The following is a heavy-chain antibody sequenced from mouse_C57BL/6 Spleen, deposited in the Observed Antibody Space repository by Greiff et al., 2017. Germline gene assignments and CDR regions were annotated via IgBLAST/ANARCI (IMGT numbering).Heavy chain of an antibody. Sequence: ELTLVESGGGLVKPGGSLKLSCAASGFTFSDYGMHWVRQAPEKGLEWVAYISSGSSTIYYADTVKGRFTISRDNAKNTLFLQMTSLRSEDTAMYYCARSSHYAMDYWGQGTSVTVSS. J-gene: IGHJ4*01. CDR1: GFTFSDYG. V-gene: IGHV5-17*01. D-gene: IGHD1-1*01. CDR3: ARSSHYAMDY. CDR2: ISSGSSTI.